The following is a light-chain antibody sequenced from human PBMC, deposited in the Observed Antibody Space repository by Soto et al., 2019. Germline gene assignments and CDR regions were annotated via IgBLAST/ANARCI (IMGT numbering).Light chain of an antibody. CDR1: KLGDKS. CDR3: QAWDSSSQWV. CDR2: QNT. V-gene: IGLV3-1*01. Sequence: SYELTQPPSMSVSPGQTAYITCSGDKLGDKSASWYQQKPGQSPVLVIYQNTKRPSGIPERISGSNSGNTATLTISGTQAMDEADYYCQAWDSSSQWVFGGGTQLTVL. J-gene: IGLJ3*02.